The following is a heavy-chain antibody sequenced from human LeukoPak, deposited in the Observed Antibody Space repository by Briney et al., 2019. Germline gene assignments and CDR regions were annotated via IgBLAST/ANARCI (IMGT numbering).Heavy chain of an antibody. Sequence: SETLSLTCAVYGGSFSGYYWSWICQPPGKGLEWIGEINHSGSTNYNPSLKSRVTISVDTSKNQFSLKLSSVTAADTAVYYCARRHYCGSGSYDYWGQGTLVTVSS. CDR3: ARRHYCGSGSYDY. D-gene: IGHD3-10*01. CDR1: GGSFSGYY. V-gene: IGHV4-34*01. CDR2: INHSGST. J-gene: IGHJ4*02.